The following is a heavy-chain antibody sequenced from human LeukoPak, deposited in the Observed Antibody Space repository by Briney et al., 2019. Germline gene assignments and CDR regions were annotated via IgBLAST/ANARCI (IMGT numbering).Heavy chain of an antibody. V-gene: IGHV4-59*01. CDR1: GGSISSYY. D-gene: IGHD3-10*01. J-gene: IGHJ5*02. CDR2: IYYSGST. CDR3: ARVTMVRGVRLGNWFDP. Sequence: SETLSLTCTVSGGSISSYYWSWIRQPPGKGLEWIGYIYYSGSTNYNPSLKSRVTISVDTSKNQFSLKLSSVTAADTAEYYCARVTMVRGVRLGNWFDPWGQGTLVTVSS.